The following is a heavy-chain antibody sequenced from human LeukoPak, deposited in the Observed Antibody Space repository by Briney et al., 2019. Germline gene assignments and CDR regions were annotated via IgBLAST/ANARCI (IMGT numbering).Heavy chain of an antibody. J-gene: IGHJ3*02. V-gene: IGHV4-59*08. Sequence: SETLSLTCSVSGGSISSYYWNWIRQSPGKGVEWIAYMFYNVSTNYSPSLKSRVTISVDTSKNQFSLKLISVTAADTAVYFCARQGSGRAFDIWGQGTMVTVSS. CDR2: MFYNVST. CDR1: GGSISSYY. CDR3: ARQGSGRAFDI.